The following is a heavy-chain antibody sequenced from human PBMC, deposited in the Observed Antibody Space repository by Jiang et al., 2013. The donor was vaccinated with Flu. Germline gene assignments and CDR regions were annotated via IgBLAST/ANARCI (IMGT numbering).Heavy chain of an antibody. V-gene: IGHV1-18*01. CDR3: ARDTIAVRPGWFDP. Sequence: KKPGASVKVSCKASGYTFTTYGISWVRQAPGQGLEWMGWISAYNGNTNYAQKFQGRVTMTTDTSTNTAYMELRSLRSDDTAVYYCARDTIAVRPGWFDPWGQGTLATVSS. J-gene: IGHJ5*02. D-gene: IGHD6-6*01. CDR2: ISAYNGNT. CDR1: GYTFTTYG.